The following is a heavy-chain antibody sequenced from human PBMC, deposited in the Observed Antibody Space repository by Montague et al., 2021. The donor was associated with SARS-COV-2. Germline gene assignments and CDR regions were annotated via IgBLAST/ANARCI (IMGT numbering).Heavy chain of an antibody. V-gene: IGHV6-1*01. CDR2: TYYRSKWYN. J-gene: IGHJ6*02. CDR1: GDSVSSNSAT. D-gene: IGHD3-10*01. Sequence: CAISGDSVSSNSATWNWVRQSPSRGLEWLGRTYYRSKWYNDYAVSVRGRVTINPDTSKNQFSLQLNSVTPEDTAIYYCTSRREGNYNVMDDWGQGTTVTVSS. CDR3: TSRREGNYNVMDD.